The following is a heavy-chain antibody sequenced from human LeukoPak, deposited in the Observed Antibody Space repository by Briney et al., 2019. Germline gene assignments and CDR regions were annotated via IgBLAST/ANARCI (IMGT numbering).Heavy chain of an antibody. J-gene: IGHJ6*03. CDR1: GFTFRSYS. Sequence: GGSLRLSCAASGFTFRSYSMNWVRQAPGKGLEWVSSISSSSSYIYYADSVKGRFTISRDNAKNSLYLQMNSLRAEDTAVYYCARYQYSSGYMDVWGKGTTVTVSS. CDR2: ISSSSSYI. V-gene: IGHV3-21*01. D-gene: IGHD5-18*01. CDR3: ARYQYSSGYMDV.